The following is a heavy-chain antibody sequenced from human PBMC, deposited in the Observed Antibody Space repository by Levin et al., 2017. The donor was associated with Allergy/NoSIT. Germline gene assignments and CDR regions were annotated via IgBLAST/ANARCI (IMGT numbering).Heavy chain of an antibody. V-gene: IGHV3-64*01. CDR2: ISRDGGST. CDR3: ARDGGVDPTV. CDR1: GFTFSAYA. Sequence: GGSLRLSCAASGFTFSAYAMHWVRRAPGKGLEYVSVISRDGGSTYYAKSVRGRFTISRDNSKNTVHLQMGSLKTEDMGVYYCARDGGVDPTVWCHGTTVTVSS. D-gene: IGHD2-8*02. J-gene: IGHJ6*02.